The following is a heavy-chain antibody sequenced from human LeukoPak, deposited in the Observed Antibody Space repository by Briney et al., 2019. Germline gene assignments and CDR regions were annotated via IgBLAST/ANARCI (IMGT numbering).Heavy chain of an antibody. Sequence: GGSLRLSCAVSGITLSNYGMSWVRQAPGKGREWVAGISGSGGSTNYADSVKGRFSISRDNPKNTLCLQMNSPRAEDTAVYFCAKRGVVIRVILVGFHKEAYYFDSWGQGALVTVSS. J-gene: IGHJ4*02. CDR2: ISGSGGST. V-gene: IGHV3-23*01. CDR3: AKRGVVIRVILVGFHKEAYYFDS. CDR1: GITLSNYG. D-gene: IGHD3-22*01.